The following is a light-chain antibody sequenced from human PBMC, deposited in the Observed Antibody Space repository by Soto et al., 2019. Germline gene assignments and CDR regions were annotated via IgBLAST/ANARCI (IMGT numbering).Light chain of an antibody. J-gene: IGLJ1*01. CDR2: EVS. CDR1: SSDVGGYNY. V-gene: IGLV2-8*01. CDR3: SSYAGSNNFLYV. Sequence: QSALTQPPSASGSPGQSVTISCTGTSSDVGGYNYVSWYQQHPGKAPKLMIYEVSKRPSGVPDRFSGSKSGNTASLTVSGLQAEDEADYYGSSYAGSNNFLYVFGTGTKVTVL.